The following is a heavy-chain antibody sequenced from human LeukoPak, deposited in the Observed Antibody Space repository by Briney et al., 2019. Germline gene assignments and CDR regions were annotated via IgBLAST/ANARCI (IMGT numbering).Heavy chain of an antibody. CDR2: IYYSGST. Sequence: PSETLSLTCSVSGISVNSTYFWGWIRQAPGKGLEWIGYIYYSGSTNYNPSLKSRVTISVDTSKNQFSLKLSSVTAADTAVYYCAGPSITGTTETGAFDIWGQGTMVTVSS. CDR3: AGPSITGTTETGAFDI. D-gene: IGHD1-7*01. CDR1: GISVNSTYF. V-gene: IGHV4-61*01. J-gene: IGHJ3*02.